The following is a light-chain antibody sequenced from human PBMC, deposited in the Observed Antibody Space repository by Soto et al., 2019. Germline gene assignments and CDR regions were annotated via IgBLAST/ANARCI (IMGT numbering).Light chain of an antibody. CDR1: QSVSSL. CDR2: DTS. Sequence: IVLTQSPATLSVSPGERATLSCRASQSVSSLLAWYQQKPRQAPRLLIYDTSTRATGIPARFSGSGSGTDFTLTISGLQSEDFAIYYCQQYNIWPYTFGQGTKLEIK. CDR3: QQYNIWPYT. J-gene: IGKJ2*01. V-gene: IGKV3-15*01.